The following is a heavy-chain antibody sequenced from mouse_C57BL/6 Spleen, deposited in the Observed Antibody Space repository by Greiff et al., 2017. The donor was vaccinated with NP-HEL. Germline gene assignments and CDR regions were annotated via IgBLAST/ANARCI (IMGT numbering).Heavy chain of an antibody. CDR3: TRDYKGGDY. Sequence: DVKLQESGEGLVKPGGSLKLSCAASGFTFSSYAMSWVRQTPEKRLEWVAYISSGGDYIYYADTVKGRFTISRDNARNTLYLQMSSLKSEDTAMYYCTRDYKGGDYWGQGTSVTVSS. D-gene: IGHD2-12*01. V-gene: IGHV5-9-1*02. CDR2: ISSGGDYI. J-gene: IGHJ4*01. CDR1: GFTFSSYA.